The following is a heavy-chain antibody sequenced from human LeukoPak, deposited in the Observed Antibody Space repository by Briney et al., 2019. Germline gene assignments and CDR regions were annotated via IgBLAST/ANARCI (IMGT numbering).Heavy chain of an antibody. D-gene: IGHD3-3*01. J-gene: IGHJ4*02. V-gene: IGHV3-30-3*01. CDR3: ARDGQGYYDFWSGYYTDY. CDR2: ISYDGSNK. CDR1: GFTFSSYA. Sequence: GGSLRLSCAASGFTFSSYAMHWVRQAPGKGLEWVAVISYDGSNKYYADSVKGRFTISRDNSKNTLYLQMNSLRAEDTAVYYCARDGQGYYDFWSGYYTDYWGQGTLVTVSS.